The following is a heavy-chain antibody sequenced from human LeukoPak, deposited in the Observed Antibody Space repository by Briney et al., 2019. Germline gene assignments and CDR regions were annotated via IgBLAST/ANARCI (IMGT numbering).Heavy chain of an antibody. CDR3: AREHIVVDYYYYGMDV. CDR2: ISSSSSYT. D-gene: IGHD2-2*01. V-gene: IGHV3-11*05. Sequence: PGGSLRLSCAASGLTFSDYYMSWIRQAPGRGLEWVSYISSSSSYTNYADSVKGRFTISRDNAKNSLYLQMNSLRAEDTAVYYCAREHIVVDYYYYGMDVWGQGTTVTVSS. CDR1: GLTFSDYY. J-gene: IGHJ6*02.